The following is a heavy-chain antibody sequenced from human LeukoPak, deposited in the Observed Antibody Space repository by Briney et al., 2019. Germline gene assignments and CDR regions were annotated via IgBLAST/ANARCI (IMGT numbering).Heavy chain of an antibody. V-gene: IGHV4-34*01. J-gene: IGHJ6*02. CDR1: GGSFSGYY. CDR3: ARGLADKSYYYYGMDV. Sequence: SETLSLTCAVYGGSFSGYYWSWIRQPPGKGLEWIGEINHSGSTNYNPSLKSRGTISVDTSKIQFSLKLSSVTAADTAVYYCARGLADKSYYYYGMDVWGQGTTVTVSS. CDR2: INHSGST. D-gene: IGHD3-3*02.